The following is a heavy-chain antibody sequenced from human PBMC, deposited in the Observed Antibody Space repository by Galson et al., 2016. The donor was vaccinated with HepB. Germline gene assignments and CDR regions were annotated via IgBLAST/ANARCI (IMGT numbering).Heavy chain of an antibody. J-gene: IGHJ4*02. V-gene: IGHV2-70*04. CDR1: GFSLSTSRMR. CDR3: ARQADFNNFDY. D-gene: IGHD3-3*01. CDR2: IDWDDDR. Sequence: PALVKPTQTLTLTCTFSGFSLSTSRMRVSWIRQPPGKALEWLARIDWDDDRFYTTSLKTRHTISKDTSKNQVVLTMTNMDPVDTATYYCARQADFNNFDYWGQGALVTVSS.